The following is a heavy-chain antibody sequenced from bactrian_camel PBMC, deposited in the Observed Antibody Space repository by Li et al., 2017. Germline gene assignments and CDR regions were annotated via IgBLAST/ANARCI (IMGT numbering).Heavy chain of an antibody. CDR1: GFTFNNNG. CDR2: ITSDGSNT. V-gene: IGHV3S6*01. D-gene: IGHD2*01. J-gene: IGHJ4*01. Sequence: VQLVESGGGLVQPGGSLRLSCAASGFTFNNNGMSWVRQAPGKGLEWVSYITSDGSNTYYADSVKGRFTISRDNAKNTLYLQMNSQKPEDTGMYYYAADRGLSDCSSSYQDYEYNFWGRGTQVTVS. CDR3: AADRGLSDCSSSYQDYEYNF.